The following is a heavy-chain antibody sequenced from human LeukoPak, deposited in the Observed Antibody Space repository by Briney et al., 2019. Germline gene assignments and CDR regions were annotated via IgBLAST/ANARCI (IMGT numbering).Heavy chain of an antibody. CDR1: GYTFTRYG. Sequence: ASVKVSCKASGYTFTRYGMNWVRQAPGQGLEWMGWINTNTGNPTYAQGFTGRFVFSLDTSDSTAYLKISSLKDEDTAVYYCAKAGYCSSTSCYAVGEDWGQGTLVTVSS. D-gene: IGHD2-2*03. J-gene: IGHJ4*02. V-gene: IGHV7-4-1*02. CDR2: INTNTGNP. CDR3: AKAGYCSSTSCYAVGED.